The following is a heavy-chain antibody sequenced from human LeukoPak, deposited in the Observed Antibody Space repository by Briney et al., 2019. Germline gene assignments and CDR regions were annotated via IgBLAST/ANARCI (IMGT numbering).Heavy chain of an antibody. CDR3: ARQIVGATLFDY. D-gene: IGHD1-26*01. CDR1: GGSISSSSYY. V-gene: IGHV4-39*01. Sequence: PSETLSLTCTVSGGSISSSSYYWGWIRQPPGKGLEWIGSIYYSGSTNYNPSLKSRVTISVDTSKNQFSLKLSSVTAADTAVYYCARQIVGATLFDYWGQGTLVTVSS. CDR2: IYYSGST. J-gene: IGHJ4*02.